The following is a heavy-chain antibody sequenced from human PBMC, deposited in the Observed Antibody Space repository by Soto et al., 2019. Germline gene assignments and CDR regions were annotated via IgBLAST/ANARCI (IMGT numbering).Heavy chain of an antibody. CDR2: IYHSGST. CDR1: GGSISSSNW. CDR3: ARDWSIAAAGNYYYYGMDV. D-gene: IGHD6-13*01. Sequence: PSETLSLTCAVSGGSISSSNWWSWVRQPPGKGLEWIGEIYHSGSTNYNPSLKSRVTISVDKSKNQFSLKLSSVTAADTAVYYCARDWSIAAAGNYYYYGMDVWGQGTTVTAP. V-gene: IGHV4-4*02. J-gene: IGHJ6*02.